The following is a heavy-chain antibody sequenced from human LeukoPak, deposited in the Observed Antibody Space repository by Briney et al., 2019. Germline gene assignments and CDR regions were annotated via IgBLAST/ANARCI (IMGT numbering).Heavy chain of an antibody. J-gene: IGHJ4*02. V-gene: IGHV3-30-3*02. D-gene: IGHD5-12*01. CDR3: AKEIFSGLLYIDY. CDR2: ISYDGSNK. Sequence: XVRQAPGKGLEWVAVISYDGSNKYYADSVKGRFTISRDNSKNTVYLQMNSLRPEDMAVYYCAKEIFSGLLYIDYWGQGTLVTVSS.